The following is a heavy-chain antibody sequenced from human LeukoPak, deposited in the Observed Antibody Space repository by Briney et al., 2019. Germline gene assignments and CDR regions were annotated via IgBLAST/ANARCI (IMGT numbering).Heavy chain of an antibody. D-gene: IGHD1-1*01. CDR1: GGSFSGYY. CDR3: ATNRPVQLERGYYMDV. J-gene: IGHJ6*03. CDR2: INHSGST. Sequence: PSETLSLTCAVYGGSFSGYYWSWIRQPPGKGLGWIGEINHSGSTNYNPSLKSRVTISVDTSKNKFSLKLSSVTAADTAVYYCATNRPVQLERGYYMDVWGKGTTVTVSS. V-gene: IGHV4-34*01.